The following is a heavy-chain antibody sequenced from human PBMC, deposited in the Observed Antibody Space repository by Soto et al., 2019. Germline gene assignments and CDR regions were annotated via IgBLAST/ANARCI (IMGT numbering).Heavy chain of an antibody. Sequence: SETLSLTCAVSGGSISSGGYSWSWIRQPPGKGLEWIGYIYHSGSTYYNPSLKSRVTISVDRSKNQFSLKLSSVTAADTSVYYCARVKEDSYGSITFDYWGQGTLVTVSS. CDR2: IYHSGST. V-gene: IGHV4-30-2*01. CDR3: ARVKEDSYGSITFDY. J-gene: IGHJ4*02. CDR1: GGSISSGGYS. D-gene: IGHD5-18*01.